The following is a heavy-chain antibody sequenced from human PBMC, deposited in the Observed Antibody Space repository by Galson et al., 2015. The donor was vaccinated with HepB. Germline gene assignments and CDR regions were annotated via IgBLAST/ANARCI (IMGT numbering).Heavy chain of an antibody. V-gene: IGHV5-51*03. J-gene: IGHJ3*02. D-gene: IGHD1-26*01. CDR3: ARPGSYVLHPNAFDI. Sequence: QSGAEVKKPGESLKISCKGSGYSFTSYWIGWVRQMPGKGLEWMGIIYPGDSDTRYSPSFQGQVTISADKSISTAYLQWSSLKASDTAMYYCARPGSYVLHPNAFDIWGQGTMVTVSS. CDR2: IYPGDSDT. CDR1: GYSFTSYW.